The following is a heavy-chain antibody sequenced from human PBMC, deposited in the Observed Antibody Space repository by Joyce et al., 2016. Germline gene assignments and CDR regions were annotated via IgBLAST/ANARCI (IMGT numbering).Heavy chain of an antibody. CDR2: IHYSGST. V-gene: IGHV4-39*01. CDR1: GDSISGSTFY. J-gene: IGHJ5*02. Sequence: QLQLRESGPGLVKPSETPSLTCTVSGDSISGSTFYWGWIRQSPGRGLEWIGTIHYSGSTVWNPSLMSRGTISVDTSKNLFSRGLTSVIAADTAMYYCVGHHHGGEGWFDPWGQGIPVTVSS. CDR3: VGHHHGGEGWFDP. D-gene: IGHD2-21*01.